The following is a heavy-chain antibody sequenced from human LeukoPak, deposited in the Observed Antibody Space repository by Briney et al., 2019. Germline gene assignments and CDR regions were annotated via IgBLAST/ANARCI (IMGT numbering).Heavy chain of an antibody. Sequence: GGSLRLSCAASGFTFSSYSMNWVRQAPGKGLEWVSSISSSSSYIYYADSVKGRFTISRDNAKDSLYLQMNSLRAEDTAVYYCARDPSGWYFVDYWGQGTLVTVSS. CDR1: GFTFSSYS. J-gene: IGHJ4*02. V-gene: IGHV3-21*01. CDR2: ISSSSSYI. D-gene: IGHD6-19*01. CDR3: ARDPSGWYFVDY.